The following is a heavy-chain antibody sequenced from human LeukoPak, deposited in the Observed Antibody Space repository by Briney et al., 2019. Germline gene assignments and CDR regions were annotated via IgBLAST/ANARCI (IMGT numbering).Heavy chain of an antibody. CDR1: GGSISSSSYY. V-gene: IGHV4-39*01. D-gene: IGHD3-22*01. CDR3: ARTKGGYDSGGYYNY. CDR2: IYYSGST. J-gene: IGHJ4*02. Sequence: SETLSLTCTVSGGSISSSSYYWGWIRQPPGKGLEWIGSIYYSGSTYYNPSLKSRVTISVDTSKNQFSLKLSSVTAADTAVYYCARTKGGYDSGGYYNYWGQGTLVTVSS.